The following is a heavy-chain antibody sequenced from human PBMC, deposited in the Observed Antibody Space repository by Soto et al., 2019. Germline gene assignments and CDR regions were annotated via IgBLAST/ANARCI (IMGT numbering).Heavy chain of an antibody. CDR3: ASPSTPPRGAAGTGHSFVT. V-gene: IGHV3-23*01. CDR1: GFTFSSYA. D-gene: IGHD6-13*01. CDR2: ISGSGGST. J-gene: IGHJ5*01. Sequence: GGSLRLSCAASGFTFSSYAMSWVRQAPGKGLEWVSAISGSGGSTYYAASVKGRFTISRDNSKNTLYLQMNSLRAEDTAVYYCASPSTPPRGAAGTGHSFVTWGQGTLASVSS.